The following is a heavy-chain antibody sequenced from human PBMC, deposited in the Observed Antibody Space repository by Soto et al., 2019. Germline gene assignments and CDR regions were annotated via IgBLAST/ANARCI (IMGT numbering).Heavy chain of an antibody. D-gene: IGHD7-27*01. J-gene: IGHJ5*02. CDR2: IYSGGST. CDR3: ARVTANWGSVDWFDP. V-gene: IGHV3-53*01. Sequence: PGGSLRLSCAASGFTVSSNYMSWVRQAPGKGLEWVSVIYSGGSTYYADSVKGRFTISRDNSKNTLYLQMNSLRAEDTAVYYCARVTANWGSVDWFDPWGPGTLVTVSS. CDR1: GFTVSSNY.